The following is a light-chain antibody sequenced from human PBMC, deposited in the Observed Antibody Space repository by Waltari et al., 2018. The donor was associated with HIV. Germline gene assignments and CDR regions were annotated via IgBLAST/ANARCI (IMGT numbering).Light chain of an antibody. CDR2: EDN. CDR3: QSYDSSNQV. Sequence: FMLTPPHSLSDSPGTTVTISCTRSRGSIADNYVPWYQQRPGSAPTTVTYEDNQRPAGVPDRFSGSIDSSSNSASLTISGLKTEDEADYYCQSYDSSNQVFGGGTQLTVL. CDR1: RGSIADNY. J-gene: IGLJ3*02. V-gene: IGLV6-57*03.